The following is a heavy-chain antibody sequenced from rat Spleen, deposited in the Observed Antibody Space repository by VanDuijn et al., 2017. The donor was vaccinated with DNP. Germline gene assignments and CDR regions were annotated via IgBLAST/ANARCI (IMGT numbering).Heavy chain of an antibody. CDR3: TRAPYYGGKAPEGYFDF. CDR2: ISYDGSST. Sequence: EVQLVESDGGLVQPGRSLKLSCAASGFTFSDYYMAWVRQAPTKGLDLFATISYDGSSTYYRDPVKGRFTISRDNAKSTLYLQMDSLRSEDTATYYCTRAPYYGGKAPEGYFDFWGPGTMVTVSS. J-gene: IGHJ1*01. D-gene: IGHD1-11*01. V-gene: IGHV5-29*01. CDR1: GFTFSDYY.